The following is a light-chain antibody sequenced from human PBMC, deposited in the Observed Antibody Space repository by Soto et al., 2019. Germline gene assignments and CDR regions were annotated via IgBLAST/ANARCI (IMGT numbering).Light chain of an antibody. CDR1: SSDVGGYYY. V-gene: IGLV2-14*01. CDR3: SSYAGSSNV. J-gene: IGLJ1*01. CDR2: QVS. Sequence: QSALTQPASVSGSPGQSITISCTGTSSDVGGYYYVSWYQHHPGKAPKLMIYQVSNRPSGVSNRFSGSKSGNTASLTVSGLQAEDEADYYCSSYAGSSNVFGTGTKVTAL.